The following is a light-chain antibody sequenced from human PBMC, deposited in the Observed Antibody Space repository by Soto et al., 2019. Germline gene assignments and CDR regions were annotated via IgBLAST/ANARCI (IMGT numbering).Light chain of an antibody. V-gene: IGKV3-20*01. CDR2: GAS. CDR1: QSVSSSY. J-gene: IGKJ1*01. CDR3: QQYGSSPWT. Sequence: ELVLTQSPGTLSLSPGERATLSCRASQSVSSSYLAWYQQKPGQAPRLLIYGASSRATGIPDRFSGSGSGPDFTLNISRLEPEDLAVYYCQQYGSSPWTFGQGNKVEIK.